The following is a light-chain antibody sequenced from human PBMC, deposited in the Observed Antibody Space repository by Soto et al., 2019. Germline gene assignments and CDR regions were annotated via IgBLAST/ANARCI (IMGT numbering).Light chain of an antibody. Sequence: QSVLTQPPSASGSPGQSVTISCTGTSSDVGGYNYVSWYQQHPGKAPKLMIYEVSKRPSGVPDRFSGSKSGNTASLTVSGLQDEDEDDYYCSSYAGSNNYVFGTGTKLPS. CDR1: SSDVGGYNY. V-gene: IGLV2-8*01. CDR3: SSYAGSNNYV. CDR2: EVS. J-gene: IGLJ1*01.